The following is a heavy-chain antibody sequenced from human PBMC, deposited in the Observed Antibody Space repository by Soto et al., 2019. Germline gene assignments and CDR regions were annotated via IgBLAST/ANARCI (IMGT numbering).Heavy chain of an antibody. D-gene: IGHD2-2*01. CDR2: IYYSGST. V-gene: IGHV4-39*01. Sequence: PSETLSLTCTVSGGSISSSSYYWGWIRQPPGKGLEWIGSIYYSGSTYYNPSLKSRVTISVDTSKNQFSLKLSSVTAADTAMYYCARHVGYCSSTSCLGGWFDPWGQGTLVTVSS. J-gene: IGHJ5*02. CDR3: ARHVGYCSSTSCLGGWFDP. CDR1: GGSISSSSYY.